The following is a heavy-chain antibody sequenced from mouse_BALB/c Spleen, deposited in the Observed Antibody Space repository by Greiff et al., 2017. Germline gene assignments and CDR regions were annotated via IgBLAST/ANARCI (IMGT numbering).Heavy chain of an antibody. D-gene: IGHD1-1*01. CDR3: AREGGSSYLYYFDY. J-gene: IGHJ2*01. CDR2: INPSTGYT. V-gene: IGHV1-7*01. CDR1: GYTFTSYW. Sequence: QVQLQQSGAELAKPGASVKMSCKASGYTFTSYWMHWVKQRPGQGLEWIGYINPSTGYTEYNQKFKDKATLTADKSSSTGYMQLSSLTSEDSAVYYCAREGGSSYLYYFDYWGQGTTLTVSS.